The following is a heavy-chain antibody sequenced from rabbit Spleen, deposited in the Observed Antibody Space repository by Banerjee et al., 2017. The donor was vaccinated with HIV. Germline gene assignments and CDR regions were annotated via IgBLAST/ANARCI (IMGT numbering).Heavy chain of an antibody. V-gene: IGHV1S45*01. D-gene: IGHD8-1*01. CDR2: INMFTGKS. Sequence: EQLEESGGGLVKPEGSLTLTCKASGVSLNDKDVMCWVRQAPGKGLEWVACINMFTGKSVYASWAKGRFTISKTSSTTVTLQMTSLTAADTAIYFCARDSGSSFSSYGMDLRGPGTLVTVS. CDR3: ARDSGSSFSSYGMDL. J-gene: IGHJ6*01. CDR1: GVSLNDKDV.